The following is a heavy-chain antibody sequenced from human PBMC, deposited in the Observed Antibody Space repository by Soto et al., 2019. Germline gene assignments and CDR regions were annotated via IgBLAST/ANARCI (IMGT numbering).Heavy chain of an antibody. CDR2: IYYSGGT. CDR3: ARFTAFWSGYYKAEYFQH. J-gene: IGHJ1*01. Sequence: ASETLSLTCTVSGGSISSGDYYWSWIRQPPGKGLEWIGYIYYSGGTYYNPSLKSRVTISVGTSKNQFSLKLGSVTAADTVGYYCARFTAFWSGYYKAEYFQHWGQGTLVTVSS. D-gene: IGHD3-3*01. V-gene: IGHV4-30-4*01. CDR1: GGSISSGDYY.